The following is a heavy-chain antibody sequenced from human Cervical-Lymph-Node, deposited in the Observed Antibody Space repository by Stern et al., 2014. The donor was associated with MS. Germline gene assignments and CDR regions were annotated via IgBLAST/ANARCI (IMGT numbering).Heavy chain of an antibody. Sequence: VQLVESGAEVKKPGASVKVSCKTSGYAFSSYGISWVRQAPGQGLEWMGWISAYSRIAHYAQRFQGRVTMATDTSTSTAYMELRSLVSDDTAVYFCAAWLDTGYNWFDPWGQGTLVTVSS. V-gene: IGHV1-18*01. CDR1: GYAFSSYG. J-gene: IGHJ5*02. CDR3: AAWLDTGYNWFDP. D-gene: IGHD6-19*01. CDR2: ISAYSRIA.